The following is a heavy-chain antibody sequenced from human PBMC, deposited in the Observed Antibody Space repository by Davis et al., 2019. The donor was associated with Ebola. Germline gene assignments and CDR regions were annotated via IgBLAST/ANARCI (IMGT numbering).Heavy chain of an antibody. CDR2: ISSSSSTI. CDR1: GFTFSSYG. J-gene: IGHJ4*02. CDR3: ARKTYFDY. V-gene: IGHV3-48*01. Sequence: GESLKISCAASGFTFSSYGMNWVRQAPGKGLEWVSYISSSSSTIYYADSVKGRFTISRDNSKNTLYLQMNSLRAEDTAVYYCARKTYFDYWDQGTLVTVSS.